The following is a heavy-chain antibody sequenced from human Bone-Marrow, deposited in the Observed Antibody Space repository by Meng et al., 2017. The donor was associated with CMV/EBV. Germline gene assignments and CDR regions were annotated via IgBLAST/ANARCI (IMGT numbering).Heavy chain of an antibody. J-gene: IGHJ4*02. CDR2: ISSSGSTI. Sequence: LSLTCAASGFTFSDYYMSWIRQAPGKGLEWVSYISSSGSTIYYADSVKGRFTISRDNAKNSLYLQMNSLRAEDTTVYYCASSFTVAYFAYWGQGNLV. CDR3: ASSFTVAYFAY. V-gene: IGHV3-11*04. D-gene: IGHD4-11*01. CDR1: GFTFSDYY.